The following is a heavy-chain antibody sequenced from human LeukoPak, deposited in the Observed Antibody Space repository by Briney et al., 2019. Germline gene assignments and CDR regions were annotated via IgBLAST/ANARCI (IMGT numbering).Heavy chain of an antibody. J-gene: IGHJ3*02. V-gene: IGHV3-11*01. CDR1: GFIFSDYY. CDR3: ARGFSGGRPADAFDI. D-gene: IGHD2-15*01. Sequence: GGSLRLSCAASGFIFSDYYMGWSRQAPGKGLGWVLYISSGGSTMYYAASMRGRFTISRDNAKKSLYLQMNSLNTEDTAEYYCARGFSGGRPADAFDIWGPGTTVTVSS. CDR2: ISSGGSTM.